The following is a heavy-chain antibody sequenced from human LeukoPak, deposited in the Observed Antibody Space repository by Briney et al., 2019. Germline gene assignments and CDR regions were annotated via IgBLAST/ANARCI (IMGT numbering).Heavy chain of an antibody. J-gene: IGHJ6*03. CDR2: IYYRGSS. CDR3: ARAGGYSSSTYYYYYMDV. Sequence: SETLSLTCTVSGGSISSYYWSWIRQPPGKGLEWIGYIYYRGSSNYNPSLKSRVTISVDTSKNQFSLKLSSVTAADTAVYYCARAGGYSSSTYYYYYMDVWGKGTTVTVSS. D-gene: IGHD6-6*01. CDR1: GGSISSYY. V-gene: IGHV4-59*01.